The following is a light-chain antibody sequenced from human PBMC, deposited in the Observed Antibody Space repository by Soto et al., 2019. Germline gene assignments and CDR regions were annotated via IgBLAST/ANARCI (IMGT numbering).Light chain of an antibody. CDR3: QKFNTAPLT. Sequence: DIQMTQSPSSLSASVGDRVTITCRASQDISVYLAWYQQNPGKVPKLLIYSASTLQSGVPSRFSGSGSGTDFTLTISSLQPEDVATYYCQKFNTAPLTFSQGTRLEIK. J-gene: IGKJ5*01. CDR1: QDISVY. CDR2: SAS. V-gene: IGKV1-27*01.